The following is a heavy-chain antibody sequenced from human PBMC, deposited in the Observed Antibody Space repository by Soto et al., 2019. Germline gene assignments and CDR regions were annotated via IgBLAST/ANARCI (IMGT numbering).Heavy chain of an antibody. D-gene: IGHD3-10*01. J-gene: IGHJ6*02. CDR3: ARNMDYYYGPGSGNGHGF. CDR1: GYTFTAYY. CDR2: INPRFGDT. Sequence: QVQLVQSGAELKEPGDSVRVSCEASGYTFTAYYIHWVRQAPGQVLEWMGWINPRFGDTSYAQDFQGRVSITRDTSISTVYMELSRLTSDVTAIYYCARNMDYYYGPGSGNGHGFWGQGTTVNVFS. V-gene: IGHV1-2*02.